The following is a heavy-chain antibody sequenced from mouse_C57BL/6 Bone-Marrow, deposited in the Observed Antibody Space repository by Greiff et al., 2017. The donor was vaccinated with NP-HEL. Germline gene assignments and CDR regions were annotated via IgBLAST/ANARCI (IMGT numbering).Heavy chain of an antibody. CDR2: ISSGSSTI. D-gene: IGHD2-4*01. CDR3: ARPYDYDVHWYFDV. J-gene: IGHJ1*03. V-gene: IGHV5-17*01. Sequence: EVKLMESGGGLEKPGGSLKLSCAASGFTFSDYGMHWVRQAPEKGLEWVAYISSGSSTIYYADTVKGRFTISRDNAKNTLFLQMTSLRSEDTAMYYCARPYDYDVHWYFDVWGTGTTVTVSS. CDR1: GFTFSDYG.